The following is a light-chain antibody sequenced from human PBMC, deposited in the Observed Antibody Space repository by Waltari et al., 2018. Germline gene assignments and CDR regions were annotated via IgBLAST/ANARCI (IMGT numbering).Light chain of an antibody. Sequence: QLVLTQSPSASASLGASVQLTCTLSSGPSSNVIASHPQQPEKGPRYLMKVNSDGSHSKGDKIPARFSGSSSGAEHYLTISSLQSEDEADYYCQTGGHGTWVFGGGTKLTVL. J-gene: IGLJ3*02. CDR2: VNSDGSH. CDR3: QTGGHGTWV. CDR1: SGPSSNV. V-gene: IGLV4-69*01.